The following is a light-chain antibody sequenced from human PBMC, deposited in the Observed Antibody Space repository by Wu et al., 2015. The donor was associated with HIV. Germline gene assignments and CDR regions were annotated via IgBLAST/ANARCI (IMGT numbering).Light chain of an antibody. V-gene: IGKV1-39*01. CDR3: QQSYSSPPT. J-gene: IGKJ1*01. Sequence: DIQMTQSPTSLSASVGDRVTITCRASQSISTYLNWLQQKPGKAPKLLIYATSSLQGGVPSRFSGSGSGTDFTLTISSLQSEDFATYYCQQSYSSPPTFGQGTKVEVK. CDR1: QSISTY. CDR2: ATS.